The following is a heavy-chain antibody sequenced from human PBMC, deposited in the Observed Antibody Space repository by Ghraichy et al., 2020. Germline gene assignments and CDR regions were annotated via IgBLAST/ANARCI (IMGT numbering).Heavy chain of an antibody. V-gene: IGHV2-5*01. CDR1: GFSLTTGGVG. CDR2: IYWNDDK. CDR3: AHRRRFCTTTTGPMFDY. Sequence: SGPTLVKPPQTLTLTCTFSGFSLTTGGVGVGWIRQPPGKALEWLATIYWNDDKRFNPSLKSRLTINKDTSRNQVVLTMTNMDPADTATYFCAHRRRFCTTTTGPMFDYWGQGALVTVSS. D-gene: IGHD1-26*01. J-gene: IGHJ4*02.